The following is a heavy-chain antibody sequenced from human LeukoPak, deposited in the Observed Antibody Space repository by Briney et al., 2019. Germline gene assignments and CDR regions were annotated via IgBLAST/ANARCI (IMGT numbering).Heavy chain of an antibody. CDR3: AKGRLDWLSLDY. Sequence: PGGSLRLSCAASGFTFSSYAMSWDRQAPGKGLEWVSAISGSGGSTYYADSVKGRFTISRDNSKNTLYLQMNSLRAEDTAVYYCAKGRLDWLSLDYWGQGTLVTVSS. CDR1: GFTFSSYA. D-gene: IGHD3-9*01. CDR2: ISGSGGST. V-gene: IGHV3-23*01. J-gene: IGHJ4*02.